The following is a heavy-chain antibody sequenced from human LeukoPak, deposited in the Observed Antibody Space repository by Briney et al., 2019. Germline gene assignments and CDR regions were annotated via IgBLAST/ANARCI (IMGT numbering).Heavy chain of an antibody. CDR3: AVTYRYYYDSSGGPFDY. V-gene: IGHV1-2*02. CDR2: INPISGGT. CDR1: GYTFTGYY. J-gene: IGHJ4*02. Sequence: ASVKVSCKASGYTFTGYYMHWVRQAPGQGLQWMGWINPISGGTDYAEKFQGRVTMTTDTSTSTAYMELRSLRSDDTAVYYCAVTYRYYYDSSGGPFDYWGQGTLVTVSS. D-gene: IGHD3-22*01.